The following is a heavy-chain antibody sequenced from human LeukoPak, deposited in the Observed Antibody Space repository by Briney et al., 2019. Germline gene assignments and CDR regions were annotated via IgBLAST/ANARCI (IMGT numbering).Heavy chain of an antibody. CDR1: GFTFDDYA. Sequence: GGSLRLSCAASGFTFDDYAMHWVRQAPGKGLEWVSGISWNSGSIGYADSVKGRFTISRDNAKNSLYLQMNSLRAEDMALYYCAKDEFVASDFTGAFDIGGQGTMVTVSS. CDR2: ISWNSGSI. CDR3: AKDEFVASDFTGAFDI. D-gene: IGHD2-8*02. J-gene: IGHJ3*02. V-gene: IGHV3-9*03.